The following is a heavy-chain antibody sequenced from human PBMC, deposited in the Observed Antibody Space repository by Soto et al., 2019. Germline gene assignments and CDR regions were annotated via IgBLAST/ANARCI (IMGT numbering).Heavy chain of an antibody. J-gene: IGHJ5*02. D-gene: IGHD6-13*01. CDR2: IYYSGST. Sequence: SETLSLTCTVSGGSISSHYWSWIRQPPGKGLEWIGYIYYSGSTNYNPSLKSRVTISVDTSNNQFSLRLESVAAADTAFYYCARRGPRGYTMAPMYSWFDPWGQGTLVTVSS. V-gene: IGHV4-59*08. CDR3: ARRGPRGYTMAPMYSWFDP. CDR1: GGSISSHY.